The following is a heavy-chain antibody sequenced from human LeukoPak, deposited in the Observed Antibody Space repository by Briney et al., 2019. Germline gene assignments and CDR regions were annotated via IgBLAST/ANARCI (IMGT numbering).Heavy chain of an antibody. V-gene: IGHV3-21*01. J-gene: IGHJ4*02. CDR3: ARDRTPRNYGSTDY. Sequence: GGSLRLSCAASGFTFGSSAMSWVRQAPGKGLEWVSSISSSSSYIYYADSVKGRFTISRDNAKNSLYLQMNSLRAEDTAVYYCARDRTPRNYGSTDYWGQGTLVTVSS. CDR1: GFTFGSSA. D-gene: IGHD3-10*01. CDR2: ISSSSSYI.